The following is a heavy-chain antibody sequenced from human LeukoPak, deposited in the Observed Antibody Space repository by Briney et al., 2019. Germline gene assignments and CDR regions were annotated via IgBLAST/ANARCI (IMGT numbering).Heavy chain of an antibody. D-gene: IGHD4-17*01. CDR1: GFTFRDYA. V-gene: IGHV3-9*01. J-gene: IGHJ4*02. Sequence: GGSLRLSCAASGFTFRDYALHWVRQGPGKGLEWVSSISWNNGRIAYADSVKGRFTISRDNAKNSLYLQMNSLRVDDSALYYCAKATVTTWGPPADDWGQGTQVTVSS. CDR2: ISWNNGRI. CDR3: AKATVTTWGPPADD.